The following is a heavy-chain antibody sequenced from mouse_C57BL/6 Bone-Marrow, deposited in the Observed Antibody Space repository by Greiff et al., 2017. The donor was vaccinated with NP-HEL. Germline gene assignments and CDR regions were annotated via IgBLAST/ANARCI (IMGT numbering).Heavy chain of an antibody. J-gene: IGHJ3*01. CDR2: IYPGDGDT. CDR1: GYAFSSSW. D-gene: IGHD1-1*01. V-gene: IGHV1-82*01. Sequence: QVTLKVSGPELVKPGASVKISCKASGYAFSSSWMNWVKQRPGKGLEWIGRIYPGDGDTNYNGKFKGKATLTADKSSSTAYMQLSSLTSEDSAVYFCAEDYYGSRRFAYWGQGTLVTVSA. CDR3: AEDYYGSRRFAY.